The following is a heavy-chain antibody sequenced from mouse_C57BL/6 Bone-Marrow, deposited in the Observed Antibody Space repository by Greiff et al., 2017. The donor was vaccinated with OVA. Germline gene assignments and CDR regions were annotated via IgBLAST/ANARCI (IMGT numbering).Heavy chain of an antibody. Sequence: VQLQESGPELVKPGASVKISCKASGYAFSSSWMNWVKQRPGKGLEWIGRIYPGDGDTNYNGKFKGKATLTADKSSSTAYMQLSGLTSEDSAVYFCAREGGRRFAYWGQGTLVTVSA. V-gene: IGHV1-82*01. J-gene: IGHJ3*01. CDR3: AREGGRRFAY. CDR2: IYPGDGDT. CDR1: GYAFSSSW. D-gene: IGHD3-3*01.